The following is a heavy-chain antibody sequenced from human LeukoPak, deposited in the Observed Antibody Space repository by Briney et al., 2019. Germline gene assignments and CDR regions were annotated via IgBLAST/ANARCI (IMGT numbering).Heavy chain of an antibody. D-gene: IGHD3-16*02. CDR2: IYHSGST. V-gene: IGHV4-4*02. J-gene: IGHJ4*02. CDR3: ARDRGDYDYVWGSYRYLDY. CDR1: GGSISSSNW. Sequence: SGTLSLTCAVSGGSISSSNWWSWVRQPPGKGLEWIGEIYHSGSTNYNPSLKSRVTISVDTSKNQFSLKLSSVTAADTAVYYCARDRGDYDYVWGSYRYLDYWGQGTLVTVSS.